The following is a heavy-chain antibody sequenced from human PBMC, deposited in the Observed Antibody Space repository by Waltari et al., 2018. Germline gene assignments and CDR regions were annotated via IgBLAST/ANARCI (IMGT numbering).Heavy chain of an antibody. Sequence: EVQLVESGGGLVQPGGSLRLSCAASGFTFSSYSMNWVRQAPGKGLEWVSYISSSSSTIYYADSVKGRFTSSRDNAKNSLYLQMNSLRAEDTAVYYCATSALGAAAPFDYWGQGTLVTVSS. CDR2: ISSSSSTI. CDR1: GFTFSSYS. CDR3: ATSALGAAAPFDY. V-gene: IGHV3-48*01. J-gene: IGHJ4*02. D-gene: IGHD2-2*01.